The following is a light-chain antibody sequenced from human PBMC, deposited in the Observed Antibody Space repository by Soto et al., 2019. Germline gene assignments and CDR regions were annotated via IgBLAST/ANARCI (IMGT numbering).Light chain of an antibody. J-gene: IGKJ4*01. Sequence: EFVLTQSPGTLSLSPGERATLSCRATQSVSSSYLAWYQQKPGQAPRILIYGASTRANGIPDRFSGSGSGTDFTLTISRLEPEDFAVYYCQQYGSSPPLTFGGGIKVEIK. CDR2: GAS. V-gene: IGKV3-20*01. CDR3: QQYGSSPPLT. CDR1: QSVSSSY.